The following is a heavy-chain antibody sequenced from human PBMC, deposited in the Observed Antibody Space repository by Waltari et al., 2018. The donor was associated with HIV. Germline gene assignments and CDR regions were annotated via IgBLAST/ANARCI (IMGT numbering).Heavy chain of an antibody. D-gene: IGHD3-3*01. V-gene: IGHV3-21*01. CDR3: ASEDFWSGPHN. CDR1: GLTFNTFS. J-gene: IGHJ4*02. Sequence: EVQLVESGGGLVKPGVSLRLSCVVSGLTFNTFSMKWVRQAPGKGLEWVSSISSTSSFIYYADSVKGRFTISRDNGKNSLYLQINNLRVEDTAVYYCASEDFWSGPHNWGQGTLVTVSS. CDR2: ISSTSSFI.